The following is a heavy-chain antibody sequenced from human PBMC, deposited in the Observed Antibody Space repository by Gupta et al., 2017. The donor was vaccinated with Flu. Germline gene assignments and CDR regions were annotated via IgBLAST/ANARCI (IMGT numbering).Heavy chain of an antibody. J-gene: IGHJ4*02. CDR1: GFTTGNYA. D-gene: IGHD3-3*01. V-gene: IGHV3-49*04. CDR3: TREHDVGIFPVVDPFDY. CDR2: IRKKPYGEET. Sequence: EVQLVESGGGLVQPGRSLRLSCAASGFTTGNYAISWVRQAPGKGLQWVAFIRKKPYGEETQYAASVKGRFTISRDDSKNIAYLQMSSLTSEDTATYYCTREHDVGIFPVVDPFDYWGPGTLVTVSS.